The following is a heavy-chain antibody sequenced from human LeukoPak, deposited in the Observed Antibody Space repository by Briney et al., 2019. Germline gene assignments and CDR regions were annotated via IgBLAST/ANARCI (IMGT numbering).Heavy chain of an antibody. CDR2: INSDGSST. J-gene: IGHJ6*02. Sequence: GGSLRLSCAASGLTFSSSWMHWVRQAPGEGLVWVSSINSDGSSTRYADSVKGRFTISRDNAKDTLYLQMNSLRAEDTALYYCARDVLLWFGETRNYGMDVWGQGTTVTVSS. CDR3: ARDVLLWFGETRNYGMDV. CDR1: GLTFSSSW. V-gene: IGHV3-74*01. D-gene: IGHD3-10*01.